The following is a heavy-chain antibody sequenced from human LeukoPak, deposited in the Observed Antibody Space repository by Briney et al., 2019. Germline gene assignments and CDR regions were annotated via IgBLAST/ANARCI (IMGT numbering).Heavy chain of an antibody. D-gene: IGHD5-12*01. CDR1: GFTFSTYA. J-gene: IGHJ6*02. CDR2: ISYDGTNK. CDR3: ARDRSGGYDDYYYYGMDV. V-gene: IGHV3-30-3*01. Sequence: GGSLRLSCAASGFTFSTYAMHWVRQAPGKGLEWVALISYDGTNKYYADSVKGRFTISRDNSRNTLSLQMNYLRAEDTAVYYCARDRSGGYDDYYYYGMDVWGQGTTVTVSS.